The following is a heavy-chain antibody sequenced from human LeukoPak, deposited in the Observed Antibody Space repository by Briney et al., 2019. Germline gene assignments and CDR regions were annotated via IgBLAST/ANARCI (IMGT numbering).Heavy chain of an antibody. D-gene: IGHD3-9*01. J-gene: IGHJ5*02. CDR3: ARRDYDILTGYYWFDP. V-gene: IGHV4-34*01. Sequence: PSEPLSLTCAVYGGSFSGYYWSWIRQPPGKGLEWIGEINHSGSTNYNPSLKSRVTISIDASKNQFSLKLSSVIAADTAVYYCARRDYDILTGYYWFDPRGQGTLVTVSS. CDR2: INHSGST. CDR1: GGSFSGYY.